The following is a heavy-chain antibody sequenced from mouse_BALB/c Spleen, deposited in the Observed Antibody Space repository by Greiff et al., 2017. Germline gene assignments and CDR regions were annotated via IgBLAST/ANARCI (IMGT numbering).Heavy chain of an antibody. J-gene: IGHJ4*01. D-gene: IGHD2-4*01. CDR1: GYSFTGYT. CDR3: AAIYYDYDDAMDY. V-gene: IGHV1-18*01. CDR2: INPYNGGT. Sequence: VQLQQSGPELVKPGASMKISCKASGYSFTGYTMNWVKQSHGKNLEWIGLINPYNGGTSYNQKFKGKATLTVDKSSSTAYMELLSLTSEDSAVYYCAAIYYDYDDAMDYWGQGTSVTVSS.